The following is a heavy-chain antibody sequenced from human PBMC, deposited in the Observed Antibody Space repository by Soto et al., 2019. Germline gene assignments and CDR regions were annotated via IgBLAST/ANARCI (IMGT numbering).Heavy chain of an antibody. V-gene: IGHV4-34*01. CDR1: GESFSGY. J-gene: IGHJ4*02. CDR2: INHGGVT. CDR3: ARHRSGAYDFDY. D-gene: IGHD5-12*01. Sequence: QVQLQQWGAGLLKPSETLSLTCAVSGESFSGYWSWIRQPPGKGLEWIGEINHGGVTVYNLSLKSRVSISVDTSNEQLYLRLNSVTAADTAVYYCARHRSGAYDFDYWGQGTLVTVSS.